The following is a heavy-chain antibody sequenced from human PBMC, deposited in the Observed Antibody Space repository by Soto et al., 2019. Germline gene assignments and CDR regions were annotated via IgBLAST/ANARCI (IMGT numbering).Heavy chain of an antibody. J-gene: IGHJ6*02. CDR3: ARGGYSTPLYYGMDV. Sequence: KPSETLSLTCTVSGGSISSYYWSWIRQPPGKGLEWIGYIYYSGSTNYNPSLKSRVTISVDTSKNQFSLKLSSVTAADTAVYYCARGGYSTPLYYGMDVWGQGTTVTVSS. CDR1: GGSISSYY. V-gene: IGHV4-59*01. CDR2: IYYSGST. D-gene: IGHD4-4*01.